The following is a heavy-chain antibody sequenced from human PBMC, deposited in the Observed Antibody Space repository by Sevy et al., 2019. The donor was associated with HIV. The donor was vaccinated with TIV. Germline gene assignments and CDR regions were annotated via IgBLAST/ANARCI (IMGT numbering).Heavy chain of an antibody. CDR2: INFDGSDR. Sequence: GGSLRLSCVASKFPFRSNGFHWVRQPPGKGLEWLSYINFDGSDRNDADSVKGRFTVSRDNSKNTLYLQMNSLRAEDTAVYYCAKDLRVVIPAAMQPADLWGQGTLVTVSS. CDR1: KFPFRSNG. D-gene: IGHD2-2*01. CDR3: AKDLRVVIPAAMQPADL. V-gene: IGHV3-30*02. J-gene: IGHJ5*02.